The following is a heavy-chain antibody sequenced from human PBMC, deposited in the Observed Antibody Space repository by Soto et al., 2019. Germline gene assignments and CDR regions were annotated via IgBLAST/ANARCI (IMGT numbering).Heavy chain of an antibody. D-gene: IGHD5-18*01. CDR1: GGSISSYY. J-gene: IGHJ4*02. V-gene: IGHV4-59*08. CDR3: ARHTGYSYGWLFDY. Sequence: QVQLQESGPGLVKPSETLSLTCTVSGGSISSYYWSWIRQPPGKGLEWIGYIYYSGSTNYNPSLKSRVTISVDTSKNQFSLKLSSVTAADTAVYYCARHTGYSYGWLFDYWGQGTLVTVSS. CDR2: IYYSGST.